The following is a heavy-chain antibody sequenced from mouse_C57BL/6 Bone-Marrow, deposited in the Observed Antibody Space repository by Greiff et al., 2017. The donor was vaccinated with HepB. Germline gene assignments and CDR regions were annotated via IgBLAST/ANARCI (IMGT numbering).Heavy chain of an antibody. Sequence: VQLQQSGTVLARPGASVKMSCKTSGYTFTSYWMHWVKQRPGQGLEWIGAIYPGNSDTSYNQKFKGKAKLTAVTSASTAYMELSSLTNEDSAVYYSTRTHYYGSSYGFAYWGQGTLVTVSA. V-gene: IGHV1-5*01. CDR3: TRTHYYGSSYGFAY. CDR2: IYPGNSDT. CDR1: GYTFTSYW. D-gene: IGHD1-1*01. J-gene: IGHJ3*01.